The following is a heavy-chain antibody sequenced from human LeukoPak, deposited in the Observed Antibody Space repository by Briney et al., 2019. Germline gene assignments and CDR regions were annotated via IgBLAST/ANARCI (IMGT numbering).Heavy chain of an antibody. Sequence: GGSLRLSCAASGFTFSDHYMDWVRQAPGKGLEWVGRSKNKANSYTTEYAASVKGRFTISRNDSKNSLYLQMNSLKTEDTAVYYCASFTATNAYWGQGILVTVSP. CDR3: ASFTATNAY. J-gene: IGHJ4*02. CDR1: GFTFSDHY. V-gene: IGHV3-72*01. D-gene: IGHD4-17*01. CDR2: SKNKANSYTT.